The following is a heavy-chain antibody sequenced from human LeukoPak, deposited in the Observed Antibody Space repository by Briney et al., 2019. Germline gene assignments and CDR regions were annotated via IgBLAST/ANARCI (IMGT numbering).Heavy chain of an antibody. CDR3: ARDREYYYGSGAYGMDV. CDR2: ISATAS. D-gene: IGHD3-10*01. J-gene: IGHJ6*02. Sequence: GGSLRLSCAASGFTFSSYAMSWVRQAPGKGLEWVSLISATASYYADSVKGRFTISRDISRNTLYLQMNSLRAEDTAVYYCARDREYYYGSGAYGMDVWGQGTTVTVSS. CDR1: GFTFSSYA. V-gene: IGHV3-23*01.